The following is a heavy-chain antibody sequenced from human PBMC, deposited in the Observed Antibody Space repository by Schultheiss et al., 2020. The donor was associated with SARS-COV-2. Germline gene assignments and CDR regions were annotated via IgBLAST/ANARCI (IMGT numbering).Heavy chain of an antibody. D-gene: IGHD3-10*01. CDR1: AFIFRTYN. CDR3: ARDRRGLVRGIIDY. V-gene: IGHV3-21*01. J-gene: IGHJ4*02. CDR2: ISSSSSYI. Sequence: GGSLRLSCAASAFIFRTYNMNWVRQAPGKGLEWVSPISSSSSYIYYADSLKGRFTISRDNAKNSLYLQMNSLRAEDTAVYYCARDRRGLVRGIIDYWGQGTLVTVSS.